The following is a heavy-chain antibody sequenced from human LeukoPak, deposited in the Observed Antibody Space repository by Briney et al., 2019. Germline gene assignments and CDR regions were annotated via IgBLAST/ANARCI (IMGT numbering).Heavy chain of an antibody. V-gene: IGHV4-59*08. CDR3: ARQPVAKYSFDY. Sequence: PSETLSLTCTVSGGSLTNYYWSWLRQPPGKGLEWIAYVYYTGSTTSNPSLKSRVTISVDTSNNQLSLELSSVTAADTAVYYCARQPVAKYSFDYWGQGALVAVSS. J-gene: IGHJ4*02. CDR2: VYYTGST. CDR1: GGSLTNYY. D-gene: IGHD5-12*01.